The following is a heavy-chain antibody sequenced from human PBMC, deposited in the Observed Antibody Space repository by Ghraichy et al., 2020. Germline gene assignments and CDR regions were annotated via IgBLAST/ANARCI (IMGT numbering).Heavy chain of an antibody. D-gene: IGHD6-19*01. Sequence: GGSLRLSCAASGFTFSSYGMHWVRQAPGKGLEWVAVISYDGSNKYYADSVKGRFTISRDNSKNTLYLQMNSLRAEDTAVYYCAKGSDIAVAVTDYWGQGTLVTVSS. CDR2: ISYDGSNK. V-gene: IGHV3-30*18. J-gene: IGHJ4*02. CDR1: GFTFSSYG. CDR3: AKGSDIAVAVTDY.